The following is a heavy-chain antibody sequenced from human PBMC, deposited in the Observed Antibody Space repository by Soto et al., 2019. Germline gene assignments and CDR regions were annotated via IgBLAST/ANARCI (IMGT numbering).Heavy chain of an antibody. CDR3: ATALPSPPKFRDWFDP. V-gene: IGHV1-24*01. CDR2: FDPEDGET. Sequence: ASVKVSCKVSGYTLTELSMHWVRQAPGKGLEWMGGFDPEDGETIYAQKFQGRVTMTEDTSTDTAYMELSSLRSEDTAVYYCATALPSPPKFRDWFDPWGQGTLVTVSS. J-gene: IGHJ5*02. CDR1: GYTLTELS. D-gene: IGHD2-15*01.